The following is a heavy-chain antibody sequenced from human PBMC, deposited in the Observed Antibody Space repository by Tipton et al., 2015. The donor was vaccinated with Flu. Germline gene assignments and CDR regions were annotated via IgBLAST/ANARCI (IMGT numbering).Heavy chain of an antibody. CDR3: ARDYYDSRHDAFDL. J-gene: IGHJ3*01. D-gene: IGHD3-22*01. V-gene: IGHV4-59*01. CDR1: GGSISGYY. CDR2: IHYTGNT. Sequence: TLSLTCTVSGGSISGYYWTWIRQPPGRGLEYIGYIHYTGNTNYNPSLKSRVTISVDTSNNHLSLTLSSVTAADTAVYYCARDYYDSRHDAFDLWGQGIMVTVSS.